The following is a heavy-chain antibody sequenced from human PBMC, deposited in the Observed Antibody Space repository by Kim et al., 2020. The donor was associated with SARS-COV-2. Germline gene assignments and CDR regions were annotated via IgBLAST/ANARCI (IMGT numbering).Heavy chain of an antibody. CDR1: GYTFTSYG. Sequence: ASVKVSCKASGYTFTSYGISWVRQAPGQGLEWMGWISAYNGNTNYAQKLQGRVTMTTDTSTSTAYMELRSLRSDDTAVYYCASHYCSSTSCSTYYYYGMDVWGQGTTVTVSS. D-gene: IGHD2-2*02. CDR2: ISAYNGNT. V-gene: IGHV1-18*01. J-gene: IGHJ6*02. CDR3: ASHYCSSTSCSTYYYYGMDV.